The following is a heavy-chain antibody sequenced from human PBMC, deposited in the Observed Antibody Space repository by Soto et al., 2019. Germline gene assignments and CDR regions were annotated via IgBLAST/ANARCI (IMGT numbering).Heavy chain of an antibody. CDR2: INIGSGNT. D-gene: IGHD2-2*01. V-gene: IGHV1-3*04. Sequence: GASVKVSCKASGYAFSSYAMHWVRQAPGQRLEWMGWINIGSGNTEYSQNFQDRITITRDTSASTVYMELSSLRSDDTAVYYCARIADCSTTSCSFPSRFHVRGYYYYYGLDVWGQGTTVTVSS. CDR1: GYAFSSYA. J-gene: IGHJ6*02. CDR3: ARIADCSTTSCSFPSRFHVRGYYYYYGLDV.